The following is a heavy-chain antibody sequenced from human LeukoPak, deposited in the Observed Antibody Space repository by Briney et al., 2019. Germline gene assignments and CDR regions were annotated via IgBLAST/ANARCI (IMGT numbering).Heavy chain of an antibody. Sequence: PGRSLRLSCAASAFTFSSYGMHWVRQAPGKGLEWVAVISYDGSDKYYADSVKGRFTISRDNSKNTLYLQMNSLRADDTAVYYCAKDISGGDCPDYWGQETLVTVSS. CDR3: AKDISGGDCPDY. V-gene: IGHV3-30*18. D-gene: IGHD2-21*02. J-gene: IGHJ4*02. CDR1: AFTFSSYG. CDR2: ISYDGSDK.